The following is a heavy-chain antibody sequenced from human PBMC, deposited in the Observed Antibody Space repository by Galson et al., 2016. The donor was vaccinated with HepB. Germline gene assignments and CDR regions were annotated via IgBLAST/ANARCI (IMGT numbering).Heavy chain of an antibody. D-gene: IGHD6-13*01. CDR2: IFWDDDK. V-gene: IGHV2-5*02. Sequence: PALVKPTQTLTLTCTFSGFSLTTSGVGVGWIRQPRQPPGKALEWLALIFWDDDKRYSPSLKSRVTITKDTSKNQVVLTMTNMDPVDTGAYYCAHMGESSSWYFDYWGQGSLVTVSS. CDR3: AHMGESSSWYFDY. CDR1: GFSLTTSGVG. J-gene: IGHJ4*02.